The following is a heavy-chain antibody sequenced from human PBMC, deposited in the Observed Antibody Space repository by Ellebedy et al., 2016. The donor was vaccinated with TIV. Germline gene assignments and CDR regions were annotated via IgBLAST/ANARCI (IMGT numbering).Heavy chain of an antibody. CDR2: IVAVFGTT. CDR1: GGIFRSNA. Sequence: SVKVSCKASGGIFRSNAFSWVRQAPGQGLEWMGGIVAVFGTTTYAQKFQGRVTITADESTSTVYMELSSLTADNTAEYYCARYSGYHFRGNYFDYWGQGTLVTVSS. CDR3: ARYSGYHFRGNYFDY. V-gene: IGHV1-69*13. D-gene: IGHD5-12*01. J-gene: IGHJ4*02.